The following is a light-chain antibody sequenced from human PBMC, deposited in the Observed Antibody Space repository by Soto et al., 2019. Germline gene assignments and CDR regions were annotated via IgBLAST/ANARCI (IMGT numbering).Light chain of an antibody. Sequence: QSVLTQPASVSGSPGQSITISCTGTSSDVGGYNYVSWYQQHPGKAPKLMIHEVSKRPSGVPDRFSGSKSGNTASLTVSGLLTEDEADYYCSSYGGANTVVFGGGTKLTVL. CDR3: SSYGGANTVV. CDR1: SSDVGGYNY. CDR2: EVS. V-gene: IGLV2-8*01. J-gene: IGLJ2*01.